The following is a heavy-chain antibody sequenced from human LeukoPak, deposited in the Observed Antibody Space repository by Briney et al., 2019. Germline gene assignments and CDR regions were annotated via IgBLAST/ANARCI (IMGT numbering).Heavy chain of an antibody. CDR3: ARQGDSIAAAGTFDY. CDR1: GGSITSYY. V-gene: IGHV4-4*07. J-gene: IGHJ4*02. Sequence: SETLSLTCTVSGGSITSYYWSWIRQPAGKGLEWIGRVYTSGSTNYNPSLKSRVTVSVDTSKNQFSLKLTSVTAADTAVYYCARQGDSIAAAGTFDYWGQGTLVTVSS. CDR2: VYTSGST. D-gene: IGHD6-13*01.